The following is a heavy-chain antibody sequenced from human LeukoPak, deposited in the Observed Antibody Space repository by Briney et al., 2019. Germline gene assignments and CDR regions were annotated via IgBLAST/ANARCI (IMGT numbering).Heavy chain of an antibody. CDR3: ARDQRYYDFWSGLYSETYGMDV. CDR2: ISYDGSNK. Sequence: GALRLSCAASGFTFSSYAMHWVRQAPGKGLEWVAVISYDGSNKYYADSVKGRFTISRDNSKNTLYLQMNSLRAEDTAVYYCARDQRYYDFWSGLYSETYGMDVWGQGTTVTVSS. CDR1: GFTFSSYA. V-gene: IGHV3-30*04. J-gene: IGHJ6*02. D-gene: IGHD3-3*01.